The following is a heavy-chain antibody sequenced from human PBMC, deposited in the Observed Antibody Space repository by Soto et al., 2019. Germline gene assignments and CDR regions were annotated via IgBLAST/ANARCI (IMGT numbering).Heavy chain of an antibody. CDR2: ISSNGGST. J-gene: IGHJ6*03. CDR1: GFTFSSYA. V-gene: IGHV3-64*01. CDR3: ARDIALSGKYYYYYYYMDG. D-gene: IGHD6-19*01. Sequence: GGSLRLSCAASGFTFSSYAMHWVRQAPGKGLEYVSAISSNGGSTYYANSVKGRFTISRDNSKNTLYLQMGSLRAEDMAVYYCARDIALSGKYYYYYYYMDGWGKGTTVTVAS.